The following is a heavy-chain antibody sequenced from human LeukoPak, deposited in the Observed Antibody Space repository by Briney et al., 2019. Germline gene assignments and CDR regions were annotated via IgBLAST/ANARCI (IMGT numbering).Heavy chain of an antibody. J-gene: IGHJ6*02. D-gene: IGHD1-1*01. Sequence: ASVKVSCTASGYTFTGYYMHWVRQATGQGLEWMGGINPNSGGTNYAQKFQGRVTMTRDTSISTAYMELSRLRSDDTAVYYCARDGRGVTQLEAYYYYYGMDVWGQGTTVTVSS. CDR2: INPNSGGT. CDR3: ARDGRGVTQLEAYYYYYGMDV. V-gene: IGHV1-2*02. CDR1: GYTFTGYY.